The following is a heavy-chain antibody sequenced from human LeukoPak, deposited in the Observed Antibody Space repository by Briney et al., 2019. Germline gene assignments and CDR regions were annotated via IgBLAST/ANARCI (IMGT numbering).Heavy chain of an antibody. CDR2: IYYSGST. V-gene: IGHV4-59*08. Sequence: SETLSLTCTVSGGSISSYYWSWIRQPPGKGLEWIGYIYYSGSTNYNPSLKSRVTISVDTSKNQFSLKLSSVTAADTAVYYCAASVDIVATPFDYWGQGTLVTVSS. CDR3: AASVDIVATPFDY. CDR1: GGSISSYY. D-gene: IGHD5-12*01. J-gene: IGHJ4*02.